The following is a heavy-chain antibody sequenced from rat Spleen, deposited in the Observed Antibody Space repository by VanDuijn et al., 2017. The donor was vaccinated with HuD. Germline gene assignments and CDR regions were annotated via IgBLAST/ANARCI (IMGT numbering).Heavy chain of an antibody. J-gene: IGHJ3*01. Sequence: EVQLVESGGGLVQLGRSLKLSCASSGFTFIIYAAAWVRLTPQKGLEWVATISSFNFNTYYPDSVKGRFTISRDNAKSTLYLQMNSLRSEDTATYYCATITAVHWFAFWGQGTLVTVSS. CDR3: ATITAVHWFAF. D-gene: IGHD1-12*01. V-gene: IGHV5-29*01. CDR2: ISSFNFNT. CDR1: GFTFIIYA.